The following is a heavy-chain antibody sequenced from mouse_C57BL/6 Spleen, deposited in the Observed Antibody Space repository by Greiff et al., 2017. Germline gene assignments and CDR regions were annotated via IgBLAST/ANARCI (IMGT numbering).Heavy chain of an antibody. J-gene: IGHJ4*01. CDR1: GFTFSSYA. Sequence: VQLKESGEGLVKPGGSLKLSCAASGFTFSSYAMSWVRQTPEKRLEWVAYISSGGDYIYYADTVKGRVTISRDNARNTLYLQMSSLKSEDTAMYYCTRRGYSNYGDAMDYWGQGTSVTVSS. CDR3: TRRGYSNYGDAMDY. D-gene: IGHD2-5*01. CDR2: ISSGGDYI. V-gene: IGHV5-9-1*02.